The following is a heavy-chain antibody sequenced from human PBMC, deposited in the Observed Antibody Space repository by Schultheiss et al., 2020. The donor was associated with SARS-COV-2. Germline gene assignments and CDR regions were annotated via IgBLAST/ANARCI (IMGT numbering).Heavy chain of an antibody. CDR3: ARFTTSRAFSHYYYMDV. Sequence: SGPTLVKPTETLTLACTVSGFSLTNPKWGVSWIRQPPGKALEWLAHIFSNDAKSYSTSLKSKLTISKDTSKRQVVLTMTNMDPVDTATYYCARFTTSRAFSHYYYMDVWGKGTTVTVSS. CDR2: IFSNDAK. V-gene: IGHV2-26*01. CDR1: GFSLTNPKWG. D-gene: IGHD2-2*01. J-gene: IGHJ6*03.